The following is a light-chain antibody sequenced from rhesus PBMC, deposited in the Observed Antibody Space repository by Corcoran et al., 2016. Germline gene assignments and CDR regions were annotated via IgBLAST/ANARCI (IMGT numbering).Light chain of an antibody. CDR3: RQDYTWPLT. J-gene: IGKJ4*01. CDR2: GAS. CDR1: QSVSSD. Sequence: ETVVTQSPVTLSLSPGERATLSCRASQSVSSDLAWFQQHPGQAPKLLIYGASRRATGISERFSGRGSGIDLTLTISSLEPEDVGVYYCRQDYTWPLTFGGGTKVELK. V-gene: IGKV3-24*01.